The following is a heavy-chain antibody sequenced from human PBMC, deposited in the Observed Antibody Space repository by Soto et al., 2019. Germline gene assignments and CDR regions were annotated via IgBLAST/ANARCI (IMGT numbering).Heavy chain of an antibody. CDR3: ARPAGDSDNH. V-gene: IGHV3-21*01. D-gene: IGHD3-10*01. Sequence: EVQLVESGGGLVKPGGSLRLSCAASGFTFGTYSMNWVRQAPGKGLEWVSSISSSSSYIKYADSVKGRFTISRDNAKNSLYLQMNSLRAEDTAVYYCARPAGDSDNHWGQGTLVTVSS. CDR2: ISSSSSYI. CDR1: GFTFGTYS. J-gene: IGHJ4*02.